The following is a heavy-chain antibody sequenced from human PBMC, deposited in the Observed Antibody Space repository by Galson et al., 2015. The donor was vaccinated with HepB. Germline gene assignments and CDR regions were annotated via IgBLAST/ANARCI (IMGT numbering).Heavy chain of an antibody. Sequence: SLRLSCAASGFTFSSYGMHWVRQAPGKGLEWVAIIWYDGSKKYYADSVKGRFTISRDNSKNTLYLQMDSLRAEDTAVYYCAKDRPGLSELIDCWGQGTLVTVSS. D-gene: IGHD1-1*01. CDR3: AKDRPGLSELIDC. J-gene: IGHJ4*02. CDR1: GFTFSSYG. CDR2: IWYDGSKK. V-gene: IGHV3-33*06.